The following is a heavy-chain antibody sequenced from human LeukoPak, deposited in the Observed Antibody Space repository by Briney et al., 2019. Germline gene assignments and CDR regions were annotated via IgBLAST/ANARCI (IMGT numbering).Heavy chain of an antibody. J-gene: IGHJ4*02. CDR2: INPNSGDT. Sequence: ASVKVSCKVSGYTLTELSMHWVRQAPGKGLEWMGWINPNSGDTNYAQKFQGRVTMTRDTSISTAYMELTRLRSDDTAVYYCARSDYGDDYFDYWGQGTLVTVSS. CDR1: GYTLTELS. D-gene: IGHD4-17*01. V-gene: IGHV1-2*02. CDR3: ARSDYGDDYFDY.